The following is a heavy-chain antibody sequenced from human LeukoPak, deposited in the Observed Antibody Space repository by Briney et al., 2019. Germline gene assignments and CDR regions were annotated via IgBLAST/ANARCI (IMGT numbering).Heavy chain of an antibody. CDR2: INTDGSSA. CDR1: GFTFSTYW. D-gene: IGHD5/OR15-5a*01. CDR3: ARDHVYGGADY. V-gene: IGHV3-74*01. J-gene: IGHJ4*02. Sequence: GGSLRLSCAASGFTFSTYWMHWVRQAPGKGLVWVSHINTDGSSATYADSVKGRFTISRDNSKSSLFLQMNSLRTEDTALYYCARDHVYGGADYWGQGTLVTVSS.